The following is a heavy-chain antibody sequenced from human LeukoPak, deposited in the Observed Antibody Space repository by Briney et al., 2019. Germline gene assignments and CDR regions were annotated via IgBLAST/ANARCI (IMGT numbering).Heavy chain of an antibody. J-gene: IGHJ4*02. D-gene: IGHD4-23*01. Sequence: PGGSLRLSCAASGFTFSSYAMSWVRQAPGKGLEWVSAISGSGGSTYYADSVKGRFTISRDNSKNTLYLQMNSLRAEDTAVYYCAKDRDYGGKAQYYFDYWGQGTLVTVSS. CDR2: ISGSGGST. CDR1: GFTFSSYA. V-gene: IGHV3-23*01. CDR3: AKDRDYGGKAQYYFDY.